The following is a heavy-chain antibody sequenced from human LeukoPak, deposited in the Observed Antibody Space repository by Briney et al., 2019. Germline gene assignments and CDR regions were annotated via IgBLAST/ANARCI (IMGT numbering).Heavy chain of an antibody. CDR2: MNPNSGNT. CDR3: ARGLEAEADYDFWSGYSQNLFDY. J-gene: IGHJ4*02. Sequence: ASVKVSCKASGYTFTSYDINWVRQATGQGLEWMGWMNPNSGNTGYAQKFQGRVTMTRNTSISTAYMELSSLRSEDTAVYYCARGLEAEADYDFWSGYSQNLFDYWGQGTLVTVSS. CDR1: GYTFTSYD. V-gene: IGHV1-8*01. D-gene: IGHD3-3*01.